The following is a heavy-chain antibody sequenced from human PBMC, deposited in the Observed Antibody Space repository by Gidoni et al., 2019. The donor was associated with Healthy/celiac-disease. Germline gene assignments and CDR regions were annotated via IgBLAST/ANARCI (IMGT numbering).Heavy chain of an antibody. CDR2: INHSGST. Sequence: QVQLQQWGAGLLKPSETLSLTCAVYGGSFSGSYWSWIRQPPGKGLEWIGEINHSGSTNYNPSLKSRVTISVDTSKNQFSLKLSSVTAADTAVYYCARIEWLGKYYYYGMDVWGQGTTVTVSS. CDR1: GGSFSGSY. V-gene: IGHV4-34*01. D-gene: IGHD5-18*01. J-gene: IGHJ6*02. CDR3: ARIEWLGKYYYYGMDV.